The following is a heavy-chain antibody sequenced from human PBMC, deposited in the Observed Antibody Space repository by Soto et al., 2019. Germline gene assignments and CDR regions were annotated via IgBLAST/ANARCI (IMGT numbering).Heavy chain of an antibody. V-gene: IGHV3-74*01. Sequence: PGGSLRLSCAASGVTFTSYWMHWVRQAPGKGLVWVSRLNSDVTTTNYADSVKGRFTISRDNAKNTVYLQMNNLRVEDTAVYYCARGIRNYYGMDVWGQGTTVTVSS. CDR1: GVTFTSYW. D-gene: IGHD2-15*01. CDR3: ARGIRNYYGMDV. CDR2: LNSDVTTT. J-gene: IGHJ6*02.